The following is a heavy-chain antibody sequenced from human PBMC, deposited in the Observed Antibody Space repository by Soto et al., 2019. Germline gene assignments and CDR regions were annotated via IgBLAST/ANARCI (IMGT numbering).Heavy chain of an antibody. Sequence: EVQLLESGGNLVQQGGSLRLSCAATGFTFSNYAMTWVRHDPVKGLEWVSTISGSGHNTYYADSVKGRFTISRDNSKNTIDLQMSSLRAEDTALYFCSKDRAVTLCLGASDLWGQGTMVTVSS. CDR2: ISGSGHNT. J-gene: IGHJ3*01. D-gene: IGHD6-19*01. CDR3: SKDRAVTLCLGASDL. CDR1: GFTFSNYA. V-gene: IGHV3-23*01.